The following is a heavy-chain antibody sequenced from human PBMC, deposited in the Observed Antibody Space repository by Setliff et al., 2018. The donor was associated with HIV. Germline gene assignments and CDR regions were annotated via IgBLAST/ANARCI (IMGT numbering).Heavy chain of an antibody. J-gene: IGHJ6*02. V-gene: IGHV4-38-2*02. D-gene: IGHD3-22*01. CDR2: IYHSGNT. CDR3: AREWFSFIFYYYAIDV. CDR1: GDSISSDFY. Sequence: SETLSLTCTVSGDSISSDFYWGWIRQPPGKGLEWIGSIYHSGNTYYMPSLQSRVTISVDTSKNQFSLKLSSVTAADTAIYYCAREWFSFIFYYYAIDVWGQGTTVTVSS.